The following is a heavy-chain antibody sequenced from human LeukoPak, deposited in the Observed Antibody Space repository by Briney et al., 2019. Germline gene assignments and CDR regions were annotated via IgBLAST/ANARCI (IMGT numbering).Heavy chain of an antibody. J-gene: IGHJ5*02. V-gene: IGHV1-2*02. D-gene: IGHD3-22*01. CDR3: ARDEARYSSGYYPNWFGP. CDR2: INPNSGGT. CDR1: GYTFTGYY. Sequence: GASVKVSCKASGYTFTGYYLHWVRQAPGQGLDWMGWINPNSGGTTYAQNFKGRVTMTWDTSISTAYMELSRLRSDDTAVYYCARDEARYSSGYYPNWFGPWGQGTLVTVSS.